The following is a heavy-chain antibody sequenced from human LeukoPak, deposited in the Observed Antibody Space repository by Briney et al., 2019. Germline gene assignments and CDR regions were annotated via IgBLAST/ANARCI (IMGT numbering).Heavy chain of an antibody. CDR3: ITGDYDFWSGFYSPNHYFDY. V-gene: IGHV3-15*01. J-gene: IGHJ4*02. D-gene: IGHD3-3*01. Sequence: PGGSLRLSCAASGFTFTSAWMSWVRQAPGKGLEWVGRIKGKTAAGAPDYVASVKGRFTISRDDSKDTLFLQMNSLKTEDTAVYYCITGDYDFWSGFYSPNHYFDYWGQGTLVTVSS. CDR1: GFTFTSAW. CDR2: IKGKTAAGAP.